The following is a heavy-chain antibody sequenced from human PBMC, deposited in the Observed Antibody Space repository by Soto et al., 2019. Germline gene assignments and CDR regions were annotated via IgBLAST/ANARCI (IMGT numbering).Heavy chain of an antibody. J-gene: IGHJ4*02. CDR3: ARDGYNSYYFDL. CDR1: GGSLDDFY. Sequence: SETLSLTCTVSGGSLDDFYWSWIRQPPGKAPEWIAYISDSGSTNYNPSLRDRVIISVDTSNTQFSLRLTSVTAADSAVYYCARDGYNSYYFDLWGRGPLVTVSS. CDR2: ISDSGST. D-gene: IGHD5-12*01. V-gene: IGHV4-59*01.